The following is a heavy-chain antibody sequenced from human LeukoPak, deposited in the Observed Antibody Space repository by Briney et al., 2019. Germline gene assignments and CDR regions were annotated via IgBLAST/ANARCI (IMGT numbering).Heavy chain of an antibody. CDR3: ARVVEYSSSSYFDY. D-gene: IGHD6-6*01. Sequence: SETLSLTCAVYGGSFSGYYWSWIRQPPGKGLEWIGEINHSGSTNYNPSLKSRVTISVDTSKNQFSLKLSSVTAADTAVYYCARVVEYSSSSYFDYWGQGTLVTVSS. CDR1: GGSFSGYY. CDR2: INHSGST. J-gene: IGHJ4*02. V-gene: IGHV4-34*01.